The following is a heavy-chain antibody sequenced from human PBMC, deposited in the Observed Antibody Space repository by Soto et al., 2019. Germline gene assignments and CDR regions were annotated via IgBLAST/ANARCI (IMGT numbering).Heavy chain of an antibody. V-gene: IGHV3-48*02. CDR1: GFTFSRYS. CDR3: ARTSTIFGAVNAFDI. D-gene: IGHD3-3*01. J-gene: IGHJ3*02. CDR2: ITSSTTTI. Sequence: PGGSLRLSCAASGFTFSRYSMNWVRQAPGKGLEWISYITSSTTTIYYADSVKGRFTISRDNAKNSLYLQINSLRDEDTAVYYCARTSTIFGAVNAFDIWGQGTLVTVSS.